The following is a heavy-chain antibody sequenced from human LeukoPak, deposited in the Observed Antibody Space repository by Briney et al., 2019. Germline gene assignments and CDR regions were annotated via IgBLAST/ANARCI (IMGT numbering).Heavy chain of an antibody. CDR3: ARAVGVGGSYSYYFDY. D-gene: IGHD1-26*01. V-gene: IGHV1-69*04. CDR1: GGTFSSYA. Sequence: ASVKVSCKASGGTFSSYAISWMRQAPGQGLEWMGRIIPILGIANYAQKFQGRVTITADKSTSTAYMELSSLRSEDTAVYYCARAVGVGGSYSYYFDYWGQGTLVTVSS. CDR2: IIPILGIA. J-gene: IGHJ4*02.